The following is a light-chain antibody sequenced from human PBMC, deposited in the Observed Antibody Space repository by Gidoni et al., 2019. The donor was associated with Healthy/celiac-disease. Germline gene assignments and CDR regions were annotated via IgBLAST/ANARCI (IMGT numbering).Light chain of an antibody. CDR2: AAS. Sequence: DIQMTQSPSSVSASVGDRVTITCRASQGISSWLVWYQQKPGKAPKLLIYAASSLQSGVPSRFSGSGSGTDFTLTISSLQPEDFATYYCQQANSFPPVFGGGTKVEIK. J-gene: IGKJ4*01. V-gene: IGKV1-12*01. CDR1: QGISSW. CDR3: QQANSFPPV.